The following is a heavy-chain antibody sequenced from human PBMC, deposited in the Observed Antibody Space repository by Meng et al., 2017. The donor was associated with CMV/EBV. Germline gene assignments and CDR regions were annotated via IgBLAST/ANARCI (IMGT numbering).Heavy chain of an antibody. CDR1: GGAISSYY. Sequence: VRLHEPGPGLGKPSESRSLSCTVSGGAISSYYWSWIRQPAGKGLGWIGRIYTSGSTNYNPSLKSRVTMSVDTSKNQFSLKLSSVTAADTAVYYCAREIVVVPAAIDNWFDPWGQGTLVTVSS. V-gene: IGHV4-4*07. J-gene: IGHJ5*02. CDR2: IYTSGST. D-gene: IGHD2-2*02. CDR3: AREIVVVPAAIDNWFDP.